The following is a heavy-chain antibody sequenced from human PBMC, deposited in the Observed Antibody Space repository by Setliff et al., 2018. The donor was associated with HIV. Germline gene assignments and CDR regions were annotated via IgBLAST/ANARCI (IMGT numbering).Heavy chain of an antibody. Sequence: GGSLRLSCAASGFTFSSYGMHWVRQAPGKGLEWVAFIRYDGSYQFYGDPVKGRFIISRDNSRNTLYLQMTSLRIEDTAVYYCAKNVFSSIWSPLDYWGQGTLVTVSS. CDR1: GFTFSSYG. J-gene: IGHJ4*02. D-gene: IGHD6-13*01. V-gene: IGHV3-30*02. CDR3: AKNVFSSIWSPLDY. CDR2: IRYDGSYQ.